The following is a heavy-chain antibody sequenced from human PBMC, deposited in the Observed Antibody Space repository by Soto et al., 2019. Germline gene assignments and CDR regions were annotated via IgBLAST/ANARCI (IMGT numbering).Heavy chain of an antibody. CDR3: ARDGHSSSWFWRPTGGYHNCFDP. D-gene: IGHD6-13*01. V-gene: IGHV1-69*01. Sequence: QVQLVQSGAEVKKPGSSVKVSCKASGGTFSNYTVNWVRQAPGQGLEWMGGIIPIFGTANYAQKFQGRVTITADESTSTAYMELSSLRSEDTTVYYCARDGHSSSWFWRPTGGYHNCFDPWGQGTLVTVSS. CDR2: IIPIFGTA. CDR1: GGTFSNYT. J-gene: IGHJ5*02.